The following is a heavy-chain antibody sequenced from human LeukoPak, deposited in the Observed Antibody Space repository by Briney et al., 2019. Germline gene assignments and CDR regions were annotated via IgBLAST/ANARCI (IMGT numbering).Heavy chain of an antibody. D-gene: IGHD2-15*01. CDR1: GGTFSSYA. J-gene: IGHJ4*02. CDR3: ARRLQRHFDY. CDR2: IDPSDSYT. Sequence: KVSCKASGGTFSSYAISWVRQMPGKGLEWMGRIDPSDSYTNYSPSFQGHVTISVDKSISTAYLQWSSLKASDTAMYYCARRLQRHFDYWGQGTLVTVSS. V-gene: IGHV5-10-1*01.